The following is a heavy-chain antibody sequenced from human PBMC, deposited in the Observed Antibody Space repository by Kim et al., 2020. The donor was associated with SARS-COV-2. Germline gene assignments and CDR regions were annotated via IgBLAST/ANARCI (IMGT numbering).Heavy chain of an antibody. Sequence: GGSLRLSCAASGFTFSSYAMHWVRQAPGKGLEYVSAISSNGGSTYYANSVKGRFTISRVNSKNTLYLQMGSLRAEDMAVYYCARDASHYVWGADYWGQGTLVTVSS. CDR2: ISSNGGST. J-gene: IGHJ4*02. CDR3: ARDASHYVWGADY. D-gene: IGHD3-16*01. CDR1: GFTFSSYA. V-gene: IGHV3-64*01.